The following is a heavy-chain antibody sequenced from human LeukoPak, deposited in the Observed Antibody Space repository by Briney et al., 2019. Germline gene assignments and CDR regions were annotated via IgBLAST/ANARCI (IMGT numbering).Heavy chain of an antibody. J-gene: IGHJ5*02. CDR2: IYYSGST. V-gene: IGHV4-59*01. D-gene: IGHD4-23*01. CDR1: GGSISSYY. Sequence: SETLSLTCTVSGGSISSYYWSWIRQPPGKVLEWIGYIYYSGSTNYNPSLKSRVTISVDTSKNQFSLKLSSVTAADTAVYYCARDYGGNSVPLWFDPWGQGTLVTVSS. CDR3: ARDYGGNSVPLWFDP.